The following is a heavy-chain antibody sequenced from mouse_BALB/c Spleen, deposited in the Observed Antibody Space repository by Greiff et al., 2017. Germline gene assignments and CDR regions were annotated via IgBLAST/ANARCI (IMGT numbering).Heavy chain of an antibody. CDR2: INPSNGGT. D-gene: IGHD1-1*02. CDR1: GYTFTSYY. Sequence: VQLQQPGAELVKPGASVKLSCKASGYTFTSYYMYWVKQRPGQGLEWIGGINPSNGGTNFNEKFKSKATLTVDKSSSTAYMQLSSLTSEDSAVYYCTRSGWLYAMDYWGQGTSVTVSS. V-gene: IGHV1S81*02. J-gene: IGHJ4*01. CDR3: TRSGWLYAMDY.